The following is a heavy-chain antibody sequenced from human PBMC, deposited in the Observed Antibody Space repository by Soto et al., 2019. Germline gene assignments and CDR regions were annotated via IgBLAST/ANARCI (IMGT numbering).Heavy chain of an antibody. V-gene: IGHV1-69*12. CDR1: GGTFSSYA. CDR2: IIPLFRTP. D-gene: IGHD6-6*01. CDR3: ARDNGRPQLGGNYYYITDV. Sequence: QVQLVQSGAEVKEPGSSVKVSCQASGGTFSSYALSWVRQAPGQGLEWMGGIIPLFRTPDYAQKFQGRVTITADESTSTAYMELSSLRSADTALYYCARDNGRPQLGGNYYYITDVWGQGTTITVSS. J-gene: IGHJ6*02.